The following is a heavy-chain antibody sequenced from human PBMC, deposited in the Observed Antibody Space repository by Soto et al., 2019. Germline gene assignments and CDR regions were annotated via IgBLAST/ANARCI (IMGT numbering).Heavy chain of an antibody. V-gene: IGHV5-51*01. CDR3: ARRRGSSSYYYYGMDV. Sequence: ESLKSSCKGSGYSFTSYWIGWVRQMPGKGLEWMGIIYPGDSDTRYSPSFQGQVTISADKSISTAYLQWSSLKASDTAMYYCARRRGSSSYYYYGMDVCGQGTTVIVSS. CDR1: GYSFTSYW. D-gene: IGHD6-6*01. CDR2: IYPGDSDT. J-gene: IGHJ6*02.